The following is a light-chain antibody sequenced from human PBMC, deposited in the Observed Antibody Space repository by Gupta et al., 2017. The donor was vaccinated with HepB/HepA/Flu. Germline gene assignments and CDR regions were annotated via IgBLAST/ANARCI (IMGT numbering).Light chain of an antibody. CDR1: SSNIGTKY. Sequence: QSVLTQPPSASGTPGHIFTISCSGSSSNIGTKYVYWYKQLPGTAPQLLIYKTNQRPSWVPDRFSGSKSDTSASLDIIGLRSGEGVDYYWVDWDDSVNVLFFGGGTQLTV. CDR3: VDWDDSVNVLF. V-gene: IGLV1-47*01. J-gene: IGLJ2*01. CDR2: KTN.